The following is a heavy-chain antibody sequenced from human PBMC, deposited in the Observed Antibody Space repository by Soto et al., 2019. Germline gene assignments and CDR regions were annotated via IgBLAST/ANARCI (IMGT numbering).Heavy chain of an antibody. J-gene: IGHJ4*02. CDR2: MNPNTGNT. V-gene: IGHV1-8*01. CDR1: GYTFSNHD. Sequence: QVKLVQSGAEVKKPGASVKVSCKASGYTFSNHDVNWVRQAPGQGPEWMAWMNPNTGNTAYAQKFQGRVTLTRDTSISTADMELSSLTAEDTAVYYCARGFISCSDYWGQGTLVTVSS. D-gene: IGHD2-2*01. CDR3: ARGFISCSDY.